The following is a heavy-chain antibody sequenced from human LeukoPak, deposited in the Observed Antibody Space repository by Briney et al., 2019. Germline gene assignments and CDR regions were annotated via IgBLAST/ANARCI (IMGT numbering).Heavy chain of an antibody. Sequence: GGSLRLSCAASGFTVSTNYMSWVRHTPGKGLEWVSLIYSGGSTYYADSVKGRFTISRDNSKNTLYLQMNSLRAEDTAVYYCARERVLLWFGELLQRGWYGMDVWGQGTTVTVSS. D-gene: IGHD3-10*01. J-gene: IGHJ6*02. CDR3: ARERVLLWFGELLQRGWYGMDV. CDR2: IYSGGST. V-gene: IGHV3-66*01. CDR1: GFTVSTNY.